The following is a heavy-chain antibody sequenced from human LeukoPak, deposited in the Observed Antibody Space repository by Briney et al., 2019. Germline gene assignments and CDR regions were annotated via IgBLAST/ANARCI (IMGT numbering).Heavy chain of an antibody. V-gene: IGHV3-30*02. D-gene: IGHD3-10*01. CDR3: ARGAGSGSYETPPNFDY. CDR1: AFTFSNYG. CDR2: IRYDGSNK. Sequence: PGGSLRLSCAASAFTFSNYGMHWVRQAPGKGLEWVAFIRYDGSNKYYADSVKGRFTISRDNSKNTLYLQMNSLRADDTAVYYCARGAGSGSYETPPNFDYWGQGTLVTVSS. J-gene: IGHJ4*02.